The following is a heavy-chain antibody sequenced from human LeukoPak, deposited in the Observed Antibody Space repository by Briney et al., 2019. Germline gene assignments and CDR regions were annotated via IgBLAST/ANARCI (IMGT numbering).Heavy chain of an antibody. J-gene: IGHJ4*02. CDR2: IKSKTDGGTT. Sequence: GGSLRLSCAASGFTFSSYGMHWVRQAPGKGLEWVGRIKSKTDGGTTDYAAPVKGRFTISRDDSKNTLYLQMNSLKTEDTAVYYCTTDRGYLFSFDYWGQGTLVTVSS. D-gene: IGHD2-21*01. CDR1: GFTFSSYG. V-gene: IGHV3-15*01. CDR3: TTDRGYLFSFDY.